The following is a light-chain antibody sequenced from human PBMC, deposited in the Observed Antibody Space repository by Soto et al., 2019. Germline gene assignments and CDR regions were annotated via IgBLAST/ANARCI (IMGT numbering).Light chain of an antibody. CDR2: GAS. CDR1: QSVSSN. CDR3: QQYNNWPPRT. Sequence: EIVMTQSPATLSVSPGERATLSCRASQSVSSNLAWYQQKPGQAPRLLIYGASTRATGIPARFSGSGSGTEITLTISSLQYEDFTVYYCQQYNNWPPRTFGQGTKVEIK. J-gene: IGKJ1*01. V-gene: IGKV3-15*01.